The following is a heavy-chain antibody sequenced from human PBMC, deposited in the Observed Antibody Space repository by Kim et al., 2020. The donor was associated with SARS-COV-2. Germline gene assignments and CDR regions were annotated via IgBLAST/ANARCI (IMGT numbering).Heavy chain of an antibody. V-gene: IGHV3-66*01. J-gene: IGHJ4*02. Sequence: RTDYADSVKGRFTISRDESKNTVYLQMNSLRAEDTAVYFCAREPSTYFDYWGQGTLVTVSS. CDR3: AREPSTYFDY. CDR2: RT.